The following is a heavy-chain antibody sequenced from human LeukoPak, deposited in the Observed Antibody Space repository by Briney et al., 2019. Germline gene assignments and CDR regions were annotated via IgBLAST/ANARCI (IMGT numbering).Heavy chain of an antibody. CDR3: VRSPIGASAY. Sequence: GASVTVSCKPSGYTFTDSYIHWVRHAPGVGLQWMGWISPNNGDTKYAEDFQDRVTITRDTSISTAYMELTGLTPDDTAVYYCVRSPIGASAYWGRGTLVTVSS. J-gene: IGHJ4*02. D-gene: IGHD3-10*01. CDR2: ISPNNGDT. V-gene: IGHV1-2*02. CDR1: GYTFTDSY.